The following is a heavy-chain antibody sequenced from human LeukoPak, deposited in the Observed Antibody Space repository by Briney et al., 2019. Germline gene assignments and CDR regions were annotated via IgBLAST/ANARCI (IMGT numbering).Heavy chain of an antibody. J-gene: IGHJ6*03. D-gene: IGHD4-11*01. CDR1: RFTLRHYS. V-gene: IGHV3-21*01. CDR3: ARVMMGATVATSRYYCMAV. CDR2: ITSSRSHI. Sequence: PRGSLRLSRAPCRFTLRHYSIDWVRQAPGNGRERVASITSSRSHIYYGESVKGRFTISRDNAKNKVYLQMNSLRAEDTAIYYCARVMMGATVATSRYYCMAVWGGGTSVTVS.